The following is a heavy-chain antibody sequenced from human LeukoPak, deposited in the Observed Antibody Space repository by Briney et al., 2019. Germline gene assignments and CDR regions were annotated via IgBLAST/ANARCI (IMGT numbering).Heavy chain of an antibody. Sequence: PGGSLRLSCAASGFTVSSNYMSWVRQAPGKGLEWVAFIRYDGSNKYYADSVKGRFTISRDNSKNTLYLQMNSLRAEDTAVYYCARDPYDSSGYLRPIFDYWGQGTLVTVSS. V-gene: IGHV3-30*02. J-gene: IGHJ4*02. CDR1: GFTVSSNY. D-gene: IGHD3-22*01. CDR3: ARDPYDSSGYLRPIFDY. CDR2: IRYDGSNK.